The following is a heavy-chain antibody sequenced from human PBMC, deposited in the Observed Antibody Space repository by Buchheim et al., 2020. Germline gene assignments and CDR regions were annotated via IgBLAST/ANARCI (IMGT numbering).Heavy chain of an antibody. J-gene: IGHJ4*02. V-gene: IGHV3-30*18. CDR3: AKTNYYESSGYIDY. CDR1: GFTFSSYG. D-gene: IGHD3-22*01. Sequence: QVQLVESGGGVVQPGRSLRLSCAASGFTFSSYGMHWVRQAPGKGLEWVAVISYDGSNAYYADSVKGRFTISRANSKNTLYLQMNSLRAEDTAVFYCAKTNYYESSGYIDYCGQGTL. CDR2: ISYDGSNA.